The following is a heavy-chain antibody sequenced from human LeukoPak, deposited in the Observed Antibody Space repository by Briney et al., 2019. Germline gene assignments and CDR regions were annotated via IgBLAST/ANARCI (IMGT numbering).Heavy chain of an antibody. D-gene: IGHD3-3*01. CDR2: IYTSGST. CDR3: ARAPPWSYYYYMDV. Sequence: SETLSLTCTVSGGSISSYYWSWIRQPPGKGLEWIGYIYTSGSTSYNPSLKSRVTISVDTSKNQFSLKLSSVTAADTAVYYCARAPPWSYYYYMDVWGKGTTVTVSS. V-gene: IGHV4-4*09. J-gene: IGHJ6*03. CDR1: GGSISSYY.